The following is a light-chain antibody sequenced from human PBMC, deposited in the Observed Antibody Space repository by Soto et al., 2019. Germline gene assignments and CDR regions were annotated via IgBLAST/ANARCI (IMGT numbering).Light chain of an antibody. Sequence: QPVLTQSPSASASLGASVKLTCTLSSGHSSYAIAWHQQQPEKGPRYLMKLNSDGSHSKGDGIPDRFSGSSSGAESYLTTSSLQSEDEADYSCQTWATGIRVFGTGTKLTVL. V-gene: IGLV4-69*02. CDR2: LNSDGSH. CDR1: SGHSSYA. J-gene: IGLJ1*01. CDR3: QTWATGIRV.